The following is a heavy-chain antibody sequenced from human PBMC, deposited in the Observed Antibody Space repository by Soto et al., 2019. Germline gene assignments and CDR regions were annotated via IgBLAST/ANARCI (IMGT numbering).Heavy chain of an antibody. V-gene: IGHV3-30*18. J-gene: IGHJ4*02. D-gene: IGHD2-15*01. CDR1: GFTFSSYG. CDR2: ISYDGSDK. Sequence: QVQLVESGGGVVQRGRSLRLSCAASGFTFSSYGMHWVRQAPGKGLEWVAVISYDGSDKYYADSVKGRFTISRDNSKNTLYLQMNGLRAEDMAVYYCAKETYSGPLDYWGQGTLVTVSS. CDR3: AKETYSGPLDY.